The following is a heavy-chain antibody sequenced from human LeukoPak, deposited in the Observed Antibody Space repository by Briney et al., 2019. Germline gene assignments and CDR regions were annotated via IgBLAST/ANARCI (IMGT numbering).Heavy chain of an antibody. CDR1: GGPISGGGYS. D-gene: IGHD4-17*01. V-gene: IGHV4-30-2*01. J-gene: IGHJ4*02. CDR3: ARAPYGDYGVDYFDY. CDR2: IYHSGST. Sequence: SETLSLTCAVSGGPISGGGYSWSWIRQPPGKGLEWIGYIYHSGSTHYNPSLKSRVTISVDGSKNQFSLKLSSVTAADTAVYYCARAPYGDYGVDYFDYWGQGTLVTVSS.